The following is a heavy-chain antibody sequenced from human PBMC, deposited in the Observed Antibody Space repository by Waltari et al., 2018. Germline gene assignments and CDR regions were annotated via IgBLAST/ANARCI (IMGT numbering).Heavy chain of an antibody. CDR3: ARIRAEWLGWYFDL. V-gene: IGHV4-59*11. J-gene: IGHJ2*01. CDR1: GGSISSHY. Sequence: QVQLQESGPGLVKPSETLSLTCTVSGGSISSHYWSWIRQPPGKGLEWIGYIYYSGSTNYNPSLTSRVTISVDTSKNQFSLKLSSVTAADTAVYYCARIRAEWLGWYFDLWGRGTLVTVSS. D-gene: IGHD6-19*01. CDR2: IYYSGST.